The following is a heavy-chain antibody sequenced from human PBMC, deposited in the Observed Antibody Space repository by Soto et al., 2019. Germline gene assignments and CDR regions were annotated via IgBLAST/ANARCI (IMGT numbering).Heavy chain of an antibody. V-gene: IGHV1-69*13. J-gene: IGHJ6*02. CDR1: GXPFSSSA. CDR3: ATRPITMVRGYYYYYYGMDV. Sequence: SVKVSCKASGXPFSSSAISWVRQAPGQGLEWMGGIIPIFGTANYAQKFQGRVTITADESTSTAYMELSSLRSEDTAVYYCATRPITMVRGYYYYYYGMDVWGQGTTVTVSS. CDR2: IIPIFGTA. D-gene: IGHD3-10*01.